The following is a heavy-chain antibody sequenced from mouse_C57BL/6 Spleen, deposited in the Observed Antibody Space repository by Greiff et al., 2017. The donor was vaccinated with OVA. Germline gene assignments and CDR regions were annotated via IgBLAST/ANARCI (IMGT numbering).Heavy chain of an antibody. D-gene: IGHD2-1*01. CDR1: GYAFSSYW. V-gene: IGHV1-80*01. Sequence: QVQLQQSGAELVKPGASVKISCKASGYAFSSYWMNWVKQRPGKGLEWIGQIYPGDGDTNYNGKFKGKATLTADKSSSTAYMQLSSLTSEDSAVYFCARSGGSFYYGNSYWYFDVWGTGTTVTVSS. CDR2: IYPGDGDT. CDR3: ARSGGSFYYGNSYWYFDV. J-gene: IGHJ1*03.